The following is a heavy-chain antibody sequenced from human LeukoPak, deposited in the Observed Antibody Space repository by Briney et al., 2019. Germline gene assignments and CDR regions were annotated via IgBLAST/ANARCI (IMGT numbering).Heavy chain of an antibody. Sequence: HSGGSLRLSCAASGFTVSSNYMSWVRQAPGKGLEWVSVIYSGGSTYYADSVKGRFTISRDNSKNTLYLQMNSLRAEDTAVYYCAREDSHDGSGYWPYFQHWGQGTLVSVSS. CDR2: IYSGGST. D-gene: IGHD3-22*01. CDR1: GFTVSSNY. V-gene: IGHV3-53*01. CDR3: AREDSHDGSGYWPYFQH. J-gene: IGHJ1*01.